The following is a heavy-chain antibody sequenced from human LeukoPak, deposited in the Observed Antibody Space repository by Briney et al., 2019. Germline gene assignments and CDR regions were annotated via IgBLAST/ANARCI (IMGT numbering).Heavy chain of an antibody. J-gene: IGHJ3*02. CDR1: GFTFSSDS. CDR3: ARDGSVVVITLDAFDI. D-gene: IGHD3-22*01. CDR2: ISRSSSYI. Sequence: GGSLRLSCAASGFTFSSDSMNWVRQAPGKGLEWGSSISRSSSYIYDADSVKGRFTISRDNAKNSLYLQMNSLRAEDTAVYYCARDGSVVVITLDAFDIWGQGTMVTVSS. V-gene: IGHV3-21*01.